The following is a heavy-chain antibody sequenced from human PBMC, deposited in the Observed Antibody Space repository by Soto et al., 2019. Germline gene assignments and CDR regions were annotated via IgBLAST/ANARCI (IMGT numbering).Heavy chain of an antibody. CDR2: TRNKANRYTT. V-gene: IGHV3-72*01. J-gene: IGHJ4*02. CDR3: VRTSHYGSGTWNFDF. CDR1: GFTLSDNY. Sequence: EVQLVESGGGLVQPGGSLRLSCAGSGFTLSDNYMDWVRQAPGKGLEWVGRTRNKANRYTTEYAASVKGRFTVSRDESMNSLHLQMNSLKTEDTAVYYCVRTSHYGSGTWNFDFCGQGTVVTVSS. D-gene: IGHD3-10*01.